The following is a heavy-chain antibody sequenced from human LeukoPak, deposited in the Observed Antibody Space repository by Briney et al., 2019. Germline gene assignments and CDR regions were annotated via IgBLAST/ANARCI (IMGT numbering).Heavy chain of an antibody. CDR3: ARLYYDSLGPFDY. CDR1: GGSISSDY. J-gene: IGHJ4*02. V-gene: IGHV4-59*01. Sequence: SETLSLTCTVSGGSISSDYWSWIRQPPGKGLEWIGYIYYSGSTKYNPSLKSRVTISVDTSKNQFSLKLRSVTAADTAVYYCARLYYDSLGPFDYWGQGTLVTVSS. CDR2: IYYSGST. D-gene: IGHD3-22*01.